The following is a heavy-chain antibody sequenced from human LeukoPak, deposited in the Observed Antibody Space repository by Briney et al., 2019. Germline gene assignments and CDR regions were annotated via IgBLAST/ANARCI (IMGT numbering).Heavy chain of an antibody. CDR2: ISWNSGSI. V-gene: IGHV3-9*03. Sequence: GGSLRLPCAASGFTFADYAMHWVRQAPGKGLEWVSGISWNSGSIGYSDSVKGRFTISRDNAKNSLYLQMNSLRADDMALYYCAASGGSGSFDYWGQGTLVTVSS. J-gene: IGHJ4*02. CDR3: AASGGSGSFDY. CDR1: GFTFADYA. D-gene: IGHD3-10*01.